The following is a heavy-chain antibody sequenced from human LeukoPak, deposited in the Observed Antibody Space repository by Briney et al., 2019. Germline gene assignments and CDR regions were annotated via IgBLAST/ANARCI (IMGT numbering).Heavy chain of an antibody. D-gene: IGHD1-26*01. J-gene: IGHJ6*03. Sequence: PSETLSLTCTVSVGSISNYYWSWIRQPPGQGLEWIGYIHYSGSTNYNPSLKSRVTISVDTSKNQFSLKLSSVTAADTAVYYCARSRLEGATYYYYYMDVWGKGTTVTVSS. V-gene: IGHV4-59*08. CDR2: IHYSGST. CDR3: ARSRLEGATYYYYYMDV. CDR1: VGSISNYY.